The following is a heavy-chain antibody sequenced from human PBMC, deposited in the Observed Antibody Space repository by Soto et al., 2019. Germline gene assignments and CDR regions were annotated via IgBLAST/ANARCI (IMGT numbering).Heavy chain of an antibody. CDR3: ARVGQQLVRWFDP. J-gene: IGHJ5*02. CDR2: IYYSGST. CDR1: GGSISSGDYY. V-gene: IGHV4-30-4*01. Sequence: KPSETLSLTCTVSGGSISSGDYYWSWIRQPPGKGLEWIGYIYYSGSTYYNPSLKSRVTISVDTSKNQFSLKLSSVTAADTAVYYCARVGQQLVRWFDPWGQGTLVTVSS. D-gene: IGHD6-13*01.